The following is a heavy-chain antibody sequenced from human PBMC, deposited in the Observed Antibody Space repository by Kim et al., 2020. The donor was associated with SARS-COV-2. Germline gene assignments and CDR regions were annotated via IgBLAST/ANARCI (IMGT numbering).Heavy chain of an antibody. V-gene: IGHV3-23*01. CDR3: AKDRRHSNYVVGLDY. J-gene: IGHJ4*02. D-gene: IGHD4-4*01. Sequence: DYVKGRFTISRDNSKNTLYLQMNSLRAEDTAVYYCAKDRRHSNYVVGLDYWGQGTLVTVSS.